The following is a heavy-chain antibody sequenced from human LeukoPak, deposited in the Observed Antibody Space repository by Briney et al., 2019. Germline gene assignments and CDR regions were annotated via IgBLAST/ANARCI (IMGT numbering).Heavy chain of an antibody. Sequence: SETLSLTCTVSGGSISSYYWSWIRQPPGKGLEWIGYIYYSGSTNYNPSLKSRVTMSVDTSKNQFSLKLSSVTAADTAVYYCARVYSNRISPTDYYYYYYMDVWGKGTTVTVSS. CDR2: IYYSGST. J-gene: IGHJ6*03. D-gene: IGHD4-11*01. V-gene: IGHV4-59*12. CDR3: ARVYSNRISPTDYYYYYYMDV. CDR1: GGSISSYY.